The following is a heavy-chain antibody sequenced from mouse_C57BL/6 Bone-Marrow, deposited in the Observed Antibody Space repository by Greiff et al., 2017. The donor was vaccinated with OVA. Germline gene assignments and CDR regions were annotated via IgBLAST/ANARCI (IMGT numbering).Heavy chain of an antibody. Sequence: VQLQQSGAELVRPGASVKLSCTASGFNIKDDYMHWVKQRPEQGLEWIGGIDPEHGDTEYASKFQGKATITADTSSNTAYLQLSSLTSEVTAVSYCSSTGKDYWGQGTTLTVSS. CDR1: GFNIKDDY. J-gene: IGHJ2*01. D-gene: IGHD4-1*01. CDR2: IDPEHGDT. V-gene: IGHV14-4*01. CDR3: SSTGKDY.